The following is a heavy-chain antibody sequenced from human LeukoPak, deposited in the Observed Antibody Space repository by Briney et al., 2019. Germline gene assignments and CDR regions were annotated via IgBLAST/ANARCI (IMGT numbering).Heavy chain of an antibody. V-gene: IGHV4-61*02. CDR3: ARDRQVNYYYYGMDV. CDR1: GGSLSSGSYY. CDR2: IHTSGST. D-gene: IGHD3-10*01. Sequence: SQTLSLTCTVSGGSLSSGSYYWSWIRQPAGTGLEWIGRIHTSGSTNYNPSLKTRVTISVDTSKNQFSLKLSSVTAADTAVYYCARDRQVNYYYYGMDVWGQGTTVTVSS. J-gene: IGHJ6*02.